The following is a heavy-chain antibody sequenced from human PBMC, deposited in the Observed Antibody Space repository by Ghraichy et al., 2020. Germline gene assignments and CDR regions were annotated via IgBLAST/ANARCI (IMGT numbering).Heavy chain of an antibody. CDR3: SRSQIVVVVAATPGDAFDI. CDR1: GGTFSSYA. Sequence: SVKVSCKASGGTFSSYAISWVQQAPGQGLEWMGGIIPIFGTANYAQKFQGRVTITADESTSTAYMELSSLRPEDTAVYYCSRSQIVVVVAATPGDAFDIWGQGTMVTVSS. J-gene: IGHJ3*02. CDR2: IIPIFGTA. V-gene: IGHV1-69*13. D-gene: IGHD2-15*01.